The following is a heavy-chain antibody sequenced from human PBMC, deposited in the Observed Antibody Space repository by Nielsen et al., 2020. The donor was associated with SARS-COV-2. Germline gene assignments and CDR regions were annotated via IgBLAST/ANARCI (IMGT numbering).Heavy chain of an antibody. CDR1: GFTFTSSA. CDR3: ARDFNFWSGPLFDY. J-gene: IGHJ4*02. V-gene: IGHV1-58*02. Sequence: SVKVSCKASGFTFTSSAMQWVRQARGQRLEWIGWIVVGTGTTNYAQKFQERVTITRDLSTSTAYMELSSLRSEDTAVYYCARDFNFWSGPLFDYWGQGTLVTVSS. D-gene: IGHD3-3*01. CDR2: IVVGTGTT.